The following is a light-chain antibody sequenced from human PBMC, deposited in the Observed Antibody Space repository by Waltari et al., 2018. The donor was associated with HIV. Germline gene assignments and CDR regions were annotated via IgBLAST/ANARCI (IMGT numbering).Light chain of an antibody. J-gene: IGKJ2*03. CDR1: QRISTW. CDR2: KVS. CDR3: QQYNSYLYS. Sequence: DIQMTPSPSTLTASVGDSVTITCRASQRISTWLAWYQQKAGKAPKLLMYKVSSLESGVPSRFSGRGSETEFTLTISSVQPDDAATYYCQQYNSYLYSFGQGTKLEIK. V-gene: IGKV1-5*03.